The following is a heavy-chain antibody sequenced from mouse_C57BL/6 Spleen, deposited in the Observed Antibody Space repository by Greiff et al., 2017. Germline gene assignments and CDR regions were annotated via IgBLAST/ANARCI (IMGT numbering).Heavy chain of an antibody. D-gene: IGHD2-5*01. CDR1: GFSFNTYA. J-gene: IGHJ4*01. CDR2: IRSKSTNYAT. CDR3: VRHSNPYAMED. Sequence: EVKLVESGGGLVQPKGSLKLSCAASGFSFNTYAMNWVRQAPGTGLEWVARIRSKSTNYATYYADSVKDRFTISREDSEGVLYLKLDNLKNEDTAMYYCVRHSNPYAMEDWGQGTSVTVSS. V-gene: IGHV10-1*01.